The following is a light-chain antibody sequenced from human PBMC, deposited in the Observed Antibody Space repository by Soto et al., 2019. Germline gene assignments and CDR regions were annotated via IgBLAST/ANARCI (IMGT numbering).Light chain of an antibody. CDR3: QQRSNWPMYT. V-gene: IGKV3-11*01. CDR2: DAS. Sequence: EIVLTQSPATLSLSPGERATLSCRVSQSVSSYLAWYQQKPGQAPRLLIYDASNRATGIPARFSGSGSGTDFTLTISSLEPEDFGVYYCQQRSNWPMYTFGQGTKLEIK. CDR1: QSVSSY. J-gene: IGKJ2*01.